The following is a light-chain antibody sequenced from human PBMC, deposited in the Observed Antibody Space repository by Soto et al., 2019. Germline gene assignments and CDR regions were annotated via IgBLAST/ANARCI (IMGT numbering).Light chain of an antibody. CDR1: QSVSSN. J-gene: IGKJ1*01. Sequence: EIVMTQSPATLSVSPGETATLSCRTSQSVSSNLAWYQQKPGQAPRLLIYGASTRATGIPARFSGSGSGTEFTLTISRLEPEDFAVYYCQQYGSSPHSQTFGQGTKVDIK. CDR3: QQYGSSPHSQT. V-gene: IGKV3-15*01. CDR2: GAS.